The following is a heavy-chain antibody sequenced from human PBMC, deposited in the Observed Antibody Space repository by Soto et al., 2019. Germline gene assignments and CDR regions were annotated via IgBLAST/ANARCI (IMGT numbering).Heavy chain of an antibody. V-gene: IGHV1-18*01. CDR2: ISAYNGNT. CDR1: GYTFTSYG. D-gene: IGHD2-2*01. CDR3: ARDPRYCSSTSCPRDYYYYYGMDV. J-gene: IGHJ6*02. Sequence: QVQLVQSGAEVKKPGASVKVSCKASGYTFTSYGISWVRQAPGQGLEWMGWISAYNGNTNYAQKLQGRVTMTTDTSTSTAYMELRSLRSDDTAVYYCARDPRYCSSTSCPRDYYYYYGMDVWGQGTTVIVSS.